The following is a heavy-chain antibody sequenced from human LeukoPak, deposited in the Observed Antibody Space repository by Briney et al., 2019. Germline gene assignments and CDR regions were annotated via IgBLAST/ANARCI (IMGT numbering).Heavy chain of an antibody. D-gene: IGHD2-21*02. CDR3: VLVVVTATVDY. J-gene: IGHJ4*02. V-gene: IGHV1-2*02. CDR1: GYTFTRYY. Sequence: GASVKVSCKASGYTFTRYYMHWVRQAPGQGLEWMGWINPNSGGTNYAQKFQGRVTMTRDTSISTAYMELSRLRSDDTAVYYCVLVVVTATVDYWGQGTLVTVSS. CDR2: INPNSGGT.